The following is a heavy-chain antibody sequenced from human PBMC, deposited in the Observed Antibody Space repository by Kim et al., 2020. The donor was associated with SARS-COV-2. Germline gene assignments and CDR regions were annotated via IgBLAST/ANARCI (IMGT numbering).Heavy chain of an antibody. CDR1: GITFSNYA. Sequence: GGSLRLSCSASGITFSNYAFHWVRQAPGKGLEYVSAISTNGGSTNYADSVKGRFTISRDNSKNTLYLQMSSLRPEDTAVYYCVKDSSITIFGVVNDGLDMWGQGTMVTVSS. V-gene: IGHV3-64D*09. CDR2: ISTNGGST. D-gene: IGHD3-3*01. J-gene: IGHJ3*02. CDR3: VKDSSITIFGVVNDGLDM.